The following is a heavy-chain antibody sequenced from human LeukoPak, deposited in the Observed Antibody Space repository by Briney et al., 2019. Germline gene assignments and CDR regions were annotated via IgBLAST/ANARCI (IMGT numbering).Heavy chain of an antibody. J-gene: IGHJ4*02. Sequence: GGTLRLSCAASGFTFSNYGMSWVRQAPGKGLEWVSAISGSGGSTYYADSVKGRFTISRDNSKNTLYLQMNSLRAEDTAVYYCATEDILTGYSPRGYFDYWGQETLVTVSS. D-gene: IGHD3-9*01. CDR1: GFTFSNYG. V-gene: IGHV3-23*01. CDR3: ATEDILTGYSPRGYFDY. CDR2: ISGSGGST.